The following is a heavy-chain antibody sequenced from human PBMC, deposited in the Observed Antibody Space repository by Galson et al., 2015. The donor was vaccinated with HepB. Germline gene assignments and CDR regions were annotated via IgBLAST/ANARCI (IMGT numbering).Heavy chain of an antibody. J-gene: IGHJ4*02. CDR2: ISATGGNT. CDR3: AKLRASGTNYFDY. Sequence: SLRLSCAASGFTFSTYAMTWVRQAPGKGLEWVSAISATGGNTYYADSVKGRFTISRDNSKNTLYLQMSSLGAEDTAIYYCAKLRASGTNYFDYWGQGTLVTVSS. D-gene: IGHD6-13*01. CDR1: GFTFSTYA. V-gene: IGHV3-23*01.